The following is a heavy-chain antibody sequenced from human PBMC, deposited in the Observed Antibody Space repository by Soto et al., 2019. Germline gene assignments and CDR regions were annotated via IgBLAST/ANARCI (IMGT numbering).Heavy chain of an antibody. J-gene: IGHJ4*02. CDR3: ARGYVVAIDY. Sequence: SETLSLTCTVSGGSISSSSYYWGWIRQPPGKGLEWIGSIYYSGSTYYNPSLKSRVTISVDTSKNQFSLKLSSVTAADTAVYYCARGYVVAIDYWVQGTRVTVSS. V-gene: IGHV4-39*01. D-gene: IGHD2-15*01. CDR1: GGSISSSSYY. CDR2: IYYSGST.